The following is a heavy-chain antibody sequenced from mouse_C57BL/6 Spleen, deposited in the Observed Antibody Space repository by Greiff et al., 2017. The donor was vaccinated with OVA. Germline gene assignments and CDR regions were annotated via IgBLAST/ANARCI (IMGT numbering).Heavy chain of an antibody. CDR1: GYTFTSYW. CDR2: IHPSDSDT. D-gene: IGHD2-2*01. Sequence: QVQLQQPGAELVKPGASVKVSCKASGYTFTSYWMHWVKQRPGQGLEWIGRIHPSDSDTNYNQKFKGKATLTVDKSSSTAYMQLSSLTSEDAAVYYCASGYDVFPHYYAMDYWGQGTSVTVSS. J-gene: IGHJ4*01. CDR3: ASGYDVFPHYYAMDY. V-gene: IGHV1-74*01.